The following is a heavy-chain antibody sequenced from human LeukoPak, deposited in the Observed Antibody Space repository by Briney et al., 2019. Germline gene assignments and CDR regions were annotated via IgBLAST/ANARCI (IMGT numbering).Heavy chain of an antibody. CDR3: ASTPPRVTTTALDY. CDR1: GYSFTSYW. CDR2: IDPSDSYT. V-gene: IGHV5-10-1*01. J-gene: IGHJ4*02. Sequence: GESLRISCKGSGYSFTSYWITWVRQMPGKGLEWMGRIDPSDSYTNYSPSFQGHATISADKSISTAYLQWSSLKASDTAMYYCASTPPRVTTTALDYWGQGTLVTVSS. D-gene: IGHD4-17*01.